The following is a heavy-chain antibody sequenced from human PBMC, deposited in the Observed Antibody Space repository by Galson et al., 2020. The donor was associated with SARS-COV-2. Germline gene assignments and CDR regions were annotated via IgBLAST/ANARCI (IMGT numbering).Heavy chain of an antibody. D-gene: IGHD7-27*01. Sequence: KIGESLKISCKGSGYSFTSYWIGWVRQMPGKGLEWMGIIYPGDSDTRYSPSFQGQVTISADKSISTAYLQWSSLKASDTAMYYCARYPNWGGYYYGLGVCGQETTVTVSS. CDR1: GYSFTSYW. V-gene: IGHV5-51*01. J-gene: IGHJ6*02. CDR2: IYPGDSDT. CDR3: ARYPNWGGYYYGLGV.